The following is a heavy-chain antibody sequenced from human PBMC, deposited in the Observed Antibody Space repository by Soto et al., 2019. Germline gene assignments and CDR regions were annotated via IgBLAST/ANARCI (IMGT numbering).Heavy chain of an antibody. CDR2: IYPGDSDT. CDR3: ARSYSTSWSGHNDYYYYGMDV. CDR1: GYSFTSYW. D-gene: IGHD6-13*01. V-gene: IGHV5-51*01. J-gene: IGHJ6*02. Sequence: PGESLKISCKGSGYSFTSYWIGWVRQMPGKGLESMGIIYPGDSDTRYSPSFQGQVAISADKSITTAYLQWSSLKASDTAMYYCARSYSTSWSGHNDYYYYGMDVWGQGTTVTVSS.